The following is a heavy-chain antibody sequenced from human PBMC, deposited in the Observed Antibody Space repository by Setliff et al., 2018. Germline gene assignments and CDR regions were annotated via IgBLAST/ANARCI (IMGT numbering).Heavy chain of an antibody. J-gene: IGHJ6*03. V-gene: IGHV7-4-1*02. CDR2: INTNTGNP. Sequence: ASVKVSCKASGYTFSSYAMTWVRQAPGQGLEWMGWINTNTGNPTYAQGFTGRFVFSLDTSVSTTYLQISSLKAEDTAVYYCARGEYTSLPSGVYYHMDVWGKGTTVTVSS. CDR1: GYTFSSYA. D-gene: IGHD6-6*01. CDR3: ARGEYTSLPSGVYYHMDV.